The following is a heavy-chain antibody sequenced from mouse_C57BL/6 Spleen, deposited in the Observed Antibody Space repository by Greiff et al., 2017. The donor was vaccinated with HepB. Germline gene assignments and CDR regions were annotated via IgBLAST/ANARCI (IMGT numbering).Heavy chain of an antibody. D-gene: IGHD1-1*01. CDR2: INYDGSST. CDR3: ARTTVDYFDY. J-gene: IGHJ2*01. Sequence: EVMLVESEGGLVQPGRSMKLSCTASGFTFSDYYMAWVRQVPEKGLEWVANINYDGSSTYYLDSLKSRFIISRDNAKNILYLQMSSLKSEDTATYYCARTTVDYFDYWGQGTTLTVSS. V-gene: IGHV5-16*01. CDR1: GFTFSDYY.